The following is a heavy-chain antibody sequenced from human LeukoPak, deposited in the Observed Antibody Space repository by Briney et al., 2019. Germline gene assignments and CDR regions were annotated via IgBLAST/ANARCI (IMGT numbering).Heavy chain of an antibody. CDR1: GGSISSSSYY. D-gene: IGHD2-15*01. V-gene: IGHV4-39*07. CDR2: IYYSGST. Sequence: NPSETLSLTCTVSGGSISSSSYYWGWIRQPPGKGLEWIGSIYYSGSTYYNPSLKSRVTISVDTSKNQFSLKLSSVTAADTAVYYCARDPGRVVVAAHNWFDPWGQGTLVTVSS. CDR3: ARDPGRVVVAAHNWFDP. J-gene: IGHJ5*02.